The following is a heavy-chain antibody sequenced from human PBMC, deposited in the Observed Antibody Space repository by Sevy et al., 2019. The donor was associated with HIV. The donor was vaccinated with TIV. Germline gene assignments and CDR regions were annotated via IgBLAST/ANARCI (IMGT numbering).Heavy chain of an antibody. V-gene: IGHV3-15*01. CDR3: ITDPGYSGYDEEVINYYYDGMDV. J-gene: IGHJ6*02. D-gene: IGHD5-12*01. Sequence: KTGGSLRLSCAASGFTFSNAWMSWVRQAPGKGLEWVGRIKGKLDGGTTDYAAPVKGRFSISRDDSRKTLYLQMSRLKSEDTAVYYCITDPGYSGYDEEVINYYYDGMDVWGQGTTVTVSS. CDR2: IKGKLDGGTT. CDR1: GFTFSNAW.